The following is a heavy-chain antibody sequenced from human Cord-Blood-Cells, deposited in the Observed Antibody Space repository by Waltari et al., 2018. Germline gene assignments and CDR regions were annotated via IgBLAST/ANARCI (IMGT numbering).Heavy chain of an antibody. CDR1: GYTLTELS. CDR2: CDPEDCET. Sequence: QVQLVQSGAEVKKPGASVKVSCKVSGYTLTELSMHWVRQAPGKGLEWMGGCDPEDCETIYAQKFQGRVTMTEDTSTDTAYMELSSLRSEDTAVYYCATGYRYNWNYDHYAFDIWGQGTMVTVSS. V-gene: IGHV1-24*01. J-gene: IGHJ3*02. CDR3: ATGYRYNWNYDHYAFDI. D-gene: IGHD1-7*01.